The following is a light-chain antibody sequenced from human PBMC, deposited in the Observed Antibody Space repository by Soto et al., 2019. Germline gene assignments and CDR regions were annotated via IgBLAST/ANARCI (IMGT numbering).Light chain of an antibody. J-gene: IGKJ3*01. V-gene: IGKV3-20*01. Sequence: EVGLTQSLGTVSLSPGERATLSCRASQSVSSSYLAWYQQKPGQAPRLLIYGASSRATGIPDRFSGSGSGTDFTLTISSLQSDDFALYYCQQYTKWPRFGPGTKVDVK. CDR3: QQYTKWPR. CDR1: QSVSSSY. CDR2: GAS.